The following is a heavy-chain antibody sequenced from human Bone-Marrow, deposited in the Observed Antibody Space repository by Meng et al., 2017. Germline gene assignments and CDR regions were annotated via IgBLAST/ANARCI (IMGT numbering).Heavy chain of an antibody. CDR3: ARTIGYSYGYGLGTIALDI. J-gene: IGHJ3*02. CDR2: ISAYNGNT. D-gene: IGHD5-18*01. CDR1: GYTFTSYG. V-gene: IGHV1-18*01. Sequence: ASVKVSCKASGYTFTSYGISWVRQAPGQGLEWMGWISAYNGNTNYAQKLQGRVTMTTDTSTSTAYMELRSLRSDDTAVYYCARTIGYSYGYGLGTIALDIWGQGTMVTVSS.